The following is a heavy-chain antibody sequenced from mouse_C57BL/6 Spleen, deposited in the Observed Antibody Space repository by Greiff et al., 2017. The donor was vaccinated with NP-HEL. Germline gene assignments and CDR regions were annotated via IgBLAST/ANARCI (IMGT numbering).Heavy chain of an antibody. D-gene: IGHD2-4*01. V-gene: IGHV1-76*01. J-gene: IGHJ2*01. Sequence: VHLVESGAELVRPGASVKLSCKASGYTFTDYYINWVKQRPGQGLEWIARIYPGSGNTYYNEKFKGKATLTAEKSSSTAYMQLSSLTSEDSAVYFCARGGYDYDAYFDYWGQGTTLTVSS. CDR1: GYTFTDYY. CDR2: IYPGSGNT. CDR3: ARGGYDYDAYFDY.